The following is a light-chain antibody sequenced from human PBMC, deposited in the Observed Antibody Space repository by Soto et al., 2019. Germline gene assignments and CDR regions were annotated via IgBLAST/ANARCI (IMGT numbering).Light chain of an antibody. V-gene: IGKV3-20*01. CDR1: QSVSTNS. J-gene: IGKJ4*01. CDR2: GAS. Sequence: EIVLTQSPDTLSLSPGERATLSCRASQSVSTNSLAWYQQKPGQAPRPLIYGASSRPTGTPDRFSGSGSGTDFTLIISRLEPEDFAVYYCQQYGSSVLTFGGGTRVEIK. CDR3: QQYGSSVLT.